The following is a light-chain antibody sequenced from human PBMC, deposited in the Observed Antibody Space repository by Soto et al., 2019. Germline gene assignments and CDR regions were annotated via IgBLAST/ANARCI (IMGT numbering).Light chain of an antibody. V-gene: IGKV1-39*01. CDR1: QSISSY. J-gene: IGKJ4*01. CDR3: QQSYSTPFT. CDR2: AAS. Sequence: DIQMTQSPSSLSASVGDRVTITCRASQSISSYLNWYQQKPGKAHKLLIYAASSLQSGVPSRFSGSGSGKDFTLTISSLQPEDFATYYCQQSYSTPFTFGGGTKVEIK.